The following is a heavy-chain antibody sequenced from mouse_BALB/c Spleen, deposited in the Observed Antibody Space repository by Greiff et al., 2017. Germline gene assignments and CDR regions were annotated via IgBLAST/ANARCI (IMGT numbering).Heavy chain of an antibody. J-gene: IGHJ2*01. CDR3: ARWGGSYFDY. V-gene: IGHV5-17*02. CDR1: GFTFSSFG. CDR2: ISSGSSTI. Sequence: EVNLVESGGGLVQPGGSRKLSCAASGFTFSSFGMHWVRQAPEKGLEWVAYISSGSSTIYYADTVKGRFTISRDNPKNTLFLQMTSLRSEDTAMYYCARWGGSYFDYWGQGTTLTVSS.